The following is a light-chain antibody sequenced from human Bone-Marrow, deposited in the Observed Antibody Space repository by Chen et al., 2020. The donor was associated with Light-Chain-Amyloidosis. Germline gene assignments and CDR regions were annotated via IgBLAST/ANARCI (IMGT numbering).Light chain of an antibody. CDR2: DVS. CDR3: SSYTASSFYV. Sequence: QSALTQPASVSGSPGQTIPISCTGTSTDVGGYNYVSWYQQHPGKAPKLMIYDVSTRASGVSSLFSGSNSGNSASLTISGLQAEDEADYYCSSYTASSFYVFGSAPTLTVL. CDR1: STDVGGYNY. V-gene: IGLV2-14*03. J-gene: IGLJ1*01.